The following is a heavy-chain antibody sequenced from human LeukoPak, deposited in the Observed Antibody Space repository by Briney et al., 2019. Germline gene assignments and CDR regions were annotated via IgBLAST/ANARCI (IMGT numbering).Heavy chain of an antibody. CDR3: ARLHSYYYDSSGYRLDP. V-gene: IGHV4-59*01. CDR1: GGSISSYY. CDR2: IYYSGST. D-gene: IGHD3-22*01. Sequence: SETLSLTCTVSGGSISSYYWSWLRQPPGKGLEWIGYIYYSGSTNYNPSLKSRVTISVDTSKNQFSLKLSSVTAADTAVYYCARLHSYYYDSSGYRLDPWGQGTLVTVSS. J-gene: IGHJ5*02.